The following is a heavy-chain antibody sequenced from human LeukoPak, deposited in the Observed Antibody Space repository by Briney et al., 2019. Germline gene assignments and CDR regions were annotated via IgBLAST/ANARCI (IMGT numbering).Heavy chain of an antibody. D-gene: IGHD1-26*01. CDR3: ARWEGRSYYDFDY. V-gene: IGHV4-34*01. Sequence: SETLSLTCAVYGGSFSGYYWSWIRQPPGKGLEWIGEINHSGSTNYNPSLKSRVTISVDTSKNQFSLKLSSVTAADTAVYYSARWEGRSYYDFDYWGQGTLVTVSS. J-gene: IGHJ4*02. CDR2: INHSGST. CDR1: GGSFSGYY.